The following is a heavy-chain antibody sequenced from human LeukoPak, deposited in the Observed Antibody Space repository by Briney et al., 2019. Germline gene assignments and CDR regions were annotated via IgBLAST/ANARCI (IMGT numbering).Heavy chain of an antibody. V-gene: IGHV1-18*01. CDR2: ISAYNGNT. Sequence: ASVEVSCKASGYTFTSYGISWVRQAPGQGLEWMGWISAYNGNTNYAQKLQGRVTMTTDTSTSTAYMELRSLRSDDTAVYYCARHGPVLGTGSIDYWGQGTLVTVSS. D-gene: IGHD7-27*01. J-gene: IGHJ4*02. CDR1: GYTFTSYG. CDR3: ARHGPVLGTGSIDY.